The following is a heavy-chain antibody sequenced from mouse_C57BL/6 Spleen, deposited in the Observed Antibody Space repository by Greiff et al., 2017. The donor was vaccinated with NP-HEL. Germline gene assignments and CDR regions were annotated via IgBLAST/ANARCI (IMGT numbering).Heavy chain of an antibody. V-gene: IGHV5-9*01. CDR1: GFTFSSYT. D-gene: IGHD1-1*01. CDR3: ARGSYFDY. Sequence: VQLKESGGGLVKPGGSLKLSCAASGFTFSSYTMSWVRQTPEKRLEWVATISGGGGNTYYPDSVKGRFTISRDNAKNTLYLQMSSLRSEDTALYYCARGSYFDYWGQGTTLTVSS. CDR2: ISGGGGNT. J-gene: IGHJ2*01.